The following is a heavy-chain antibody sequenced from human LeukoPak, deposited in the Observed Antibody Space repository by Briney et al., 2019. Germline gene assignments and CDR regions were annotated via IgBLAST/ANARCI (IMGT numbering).Heavy chain of an antibody. V-gene: IGHV1-18*01. CDR3: ARDQDSLVRGVIGY. CDR2: IGPYNGNT. D-gene: IGHD3-10*01. CDR1: GYTFTSYG. Sequence: GASVKVSCKASGYTFTSYGISWVRQAPGQGFECMGWIGPYNGNTNYAQNLQGRVTMTTDTSTSTAYMELGSLGSDDTAVYYCARDQDSLVRGVIGYWGQGTLVTVSS. J-gene: IGHJ4*02.